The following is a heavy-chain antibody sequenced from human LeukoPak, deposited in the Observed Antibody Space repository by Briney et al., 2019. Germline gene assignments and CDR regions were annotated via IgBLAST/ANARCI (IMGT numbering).Heavy chain of an antibody. CDR2: INLSGST. D-gene: IGHD2-15*01. V-gene: IGHV4-34*01. J-gene: IGHJ4*02. Sequence: WETLSLTCAVYGGSFSGYYWSWIRQPPGKGLEWMAEINLSGSTNYNPSLKSRVTISVDTPKNQFSLQLSSVTAADTGVYYCARGHRVDDYWGQGTLVTVSS. CDR1: GGSFSGYY. CDR3: ARGHRVDDY.